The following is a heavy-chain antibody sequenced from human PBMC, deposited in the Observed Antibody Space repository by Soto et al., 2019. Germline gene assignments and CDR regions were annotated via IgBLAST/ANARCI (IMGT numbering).Heavy chain of an antibody. V-gene: IGHV3-30-3*01. CDR3: ARDLEYYYDSSGYYYVAYYYYYGMDV. CDR2: ISYDGSNK. Sequence: QVQLVESGGGVVQPGRSLRLSCAASGFTFSSYAMHWVRQAPGKGLEWVAVISYDGSNKYYADSVKGRFTISRDNSKNTLYLQMNSLRAEDTAVYYFARDLEYYYDSSGYYYVAYYYYYGMDVWGQGTTVTVSS. J-gene: IGHJ6*02. CDR1: GFTFSSYA. D-gene: IGHD3-22*01.